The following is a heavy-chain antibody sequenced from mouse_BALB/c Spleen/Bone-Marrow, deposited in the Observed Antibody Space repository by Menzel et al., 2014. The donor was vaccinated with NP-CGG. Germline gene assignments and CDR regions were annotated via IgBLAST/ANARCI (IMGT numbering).Heavy chain of an antibody. D-gene: IGHD2-1*01. CDR1: GFTFSSFG. Sequence: DVLMVESGGGLVQPGGSRKLSCAASGFTFSSFGMHWARQAPEKGPEWVAYISGCRSTNCYTDTVKGRFTISRDNPKNTLFLQMTSPRSEDTAMYYCARGGNYPWFAYWGQVTLVTVSA. J-gene: IGHJ3*01. CDR3: ARGGNYPWFAY. V-gene: IGHV5-17*02. CDR2: ISGCRSTN.